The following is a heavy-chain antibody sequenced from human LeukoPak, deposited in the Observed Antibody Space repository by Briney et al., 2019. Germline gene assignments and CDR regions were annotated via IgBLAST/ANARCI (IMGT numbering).Heavy chain of an antibody. Sequence: GGSLRLSCAASGLTFSSYAMRWVRQAPGKGLEWVSAISGSGGSTYYADSVKGRFTISRDNAKSSLYLQMNSLRPEDSAVYYCARLHLGDTYGSGSPNWLDPWGQGTLVTVSS. CDR1: GLTFSSYA. D-gene: IGHD3-10*01. CDR3: ARLHLGDTYGSGSPNWLDP. CDR2: ISGSGGST. J-gene: IGHJ5*02. V-gene: IGHV3-23*01.